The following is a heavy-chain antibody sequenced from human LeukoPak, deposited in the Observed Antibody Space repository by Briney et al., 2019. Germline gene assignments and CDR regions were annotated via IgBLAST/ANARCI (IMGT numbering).Heavy chain of an antibody. V-gene: IGHV4-30-4*07. J-gene: IGHJ4*02. D-gene: IGHD2-2*01. CDR2: IYYSGST. CDR3: ARERPSSSALDY. CDR1: GGSISSGGYS. Sequence: SETLSLTCAVSGGSISSGGYSWSWIRQPPGKGLEWIGYIYYSGSTYYNPSLKSRVTISVDTSKNQFSLKLSSVTAADTAVYYCARERPSSSALDYWGQGTLVTVSS.